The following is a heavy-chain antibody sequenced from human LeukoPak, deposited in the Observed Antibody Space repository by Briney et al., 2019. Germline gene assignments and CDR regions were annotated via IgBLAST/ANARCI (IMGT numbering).Heavy chain of an antibody. V-gene: IGHV5-10-1*01. CDR1: GYSFTSYW. D-gene: IGHD4-17*01. Sequence: GESLKIPCKGSGYSFTSYWISWVRQMPGKGLEWMGRIDPSDSYTNYSPSFQGHVTISADKSISTAYLQWSSLKASDTAMYYCARLDYGDYEDDLPRRFDPWGQGTLVTVSS. CDR2: IDPSDSYT. CDR3: ARLDYGDYEDDLPRRFDP. J-gene: IGHJ5*02.